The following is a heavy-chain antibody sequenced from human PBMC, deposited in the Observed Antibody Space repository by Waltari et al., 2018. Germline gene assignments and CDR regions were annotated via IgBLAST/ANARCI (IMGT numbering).Heavy chain of an antibody. CDR3: ARDPPGVAVSGKG. J-gene: IGHJ4*02. CDR2: IYSGCGI. D-gene: IGHD6-19*01. V-gene: IGHV3-53*01. Sequence: EVQLVESGGGLIQPGGSLRRSCAVSGFTVGNNYMSWVLQAPGKVLEWISLIYSGCGIHYAYSVTGRFTISRDSSKNTLYLQMNSLRVEDTAVYYCARDPPGVAVSGKGWGQGTLVTVSS. CDR1: GFTVGNNY.